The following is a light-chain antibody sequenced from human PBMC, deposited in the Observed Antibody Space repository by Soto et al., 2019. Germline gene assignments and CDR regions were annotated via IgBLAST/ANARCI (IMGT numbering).Light chain of an antibody. CDR1: QSVSSY. CDR2: DAS. J-gene: IGKJ1*01. Sequence: EIVLTQSPATLSLSPGERATLSCRASQSVSSYLAWYQQKAGQAPRLLIYDASNRATGIPARFSGSGSGTDFTLTISRLKPEDVAVYYCQQRSSWPRTFGLGTKVEI. V-gene: IGKV3-11*01. CDR3: QQRSSWPRT.